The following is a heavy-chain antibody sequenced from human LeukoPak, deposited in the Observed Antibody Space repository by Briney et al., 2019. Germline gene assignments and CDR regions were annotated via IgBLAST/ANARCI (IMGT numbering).Heavy chain of an antibody. CDR2: INHSGST. V-gene: IGHV4-34*01. J-gene: IGHJ4*02. D-gene: IGHD4-17*01. CDR3: ARGGDYEPYYFDY. Sequence: SETLSLTCAVYGGSFSGYYWSWIRQPPGKGLEWIGEINHSGSTNYNPSLKSRVTISVDTSKNQFSLKLSSVTAADTAVYYCARGGDYEPYYFDYWGQGTLVTVSS. CDR1: GGSFSGYY.